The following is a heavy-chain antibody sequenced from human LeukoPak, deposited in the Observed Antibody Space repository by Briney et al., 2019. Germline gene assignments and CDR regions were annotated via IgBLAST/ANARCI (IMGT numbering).Heavy chain of an antibody. CDR1: GFTFSSYA. D-gene: IGHD3-10*01. J-gene: IGHJ4*02. V-gene: IGHV3-23*01. Sequence: HTGGSLRLSCAASGFTFSSYAMSWVRQAPGKGLEWVSAISGSGGSTYYADSVKGRFTISRDNSKNTLYLQMNSLRAEDTAVYYCAEVTMVRGYYFDYWGQGTLVTVSS. CDR2: ISGSGGST. CDR3: AEVTMVRGYYFDY.